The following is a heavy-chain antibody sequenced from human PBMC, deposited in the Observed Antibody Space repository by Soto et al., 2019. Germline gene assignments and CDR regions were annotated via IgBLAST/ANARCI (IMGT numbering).Heavy chain of an antibody. CDR3: ASHDPGARFDT. V-gene: IGHV1-2*02. CDR1: RYSFTAYF. D-gene: IGHD1-1*01. CDR2: INPNNGAT. Sequence: QVQLVQSGAEVKTPGASVKVSCKAPRYSFTAYFMHWVRQAPGQGLEWMGWINPNNGATHYGLSFKGRITMTRDMSIITAYMELSSRRSDDTAVYYCASHDPGARFDTWGQGTMVIVS. J-gene: IGHJ5*02.